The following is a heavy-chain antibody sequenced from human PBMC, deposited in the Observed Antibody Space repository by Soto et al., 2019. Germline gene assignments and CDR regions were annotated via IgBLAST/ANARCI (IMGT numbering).Heavy chain of an antibody. J-gene: IGHJ6*02. CDR2: ISYDGSNK. V-gene: IGHV3-30-3*01. Sequence: PGGSLRLSCAASGFTFSSYAMHWVRQAPGKGLEWVAVISYDGSNKYYADSVKGRFTISRDNSKNTLYLQMNSLRAEDTAVYYCARKMKVVPAAGSGIVGMDVWGQGTTVTVSS. D-gene: IGHD2-2*01. CDR3: ARKMKVVPAAGSGIVGMDV. CDR1: GFTFSSYA.